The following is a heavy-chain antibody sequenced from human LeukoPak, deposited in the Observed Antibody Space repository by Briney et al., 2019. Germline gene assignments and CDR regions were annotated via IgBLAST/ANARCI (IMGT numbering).Heavy chain of an antibody. D-gene: IGHD3-3*01. CDR2: ISGSGGST. V-gene: IGHV3-23*01. J-gene: IGHJ4*02. Sequence: GGSLRLSCAASGFTFSSYAMSWVRQAPGKGLEWVSAISGSGGSTYYADSVKGRFTISRDNSKNTLYLQMNSLRAEDTAVYYCARMDYDFWSGYKNFDYWGQGTLVTVSS. CDR3: ARMDYDFWSGYKNFDY. CDR1: GFTFSSYA.